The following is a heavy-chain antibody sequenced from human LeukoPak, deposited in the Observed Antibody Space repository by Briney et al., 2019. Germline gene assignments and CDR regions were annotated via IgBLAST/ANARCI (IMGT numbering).Heavy chain of an antibody. D-gene: IGHD3-16*01. CDR2: IKQNGSEK. Sequence: PGGSLRLSCAASGFTFSSYWMSWVRQAPGKGLEWVANIKQNGSEKYYVDSVKGRFTVSRDNAKNSLYLQMNSLRAEDTAVYYCARHDSKGDPHFDYWGQGTLVTVSS. CDR1: GFTFSSYW. V-gene: IGHV3-7*01. CDR3: ARHDSKGDPHFDY. J-gene: IGHJ4*02.